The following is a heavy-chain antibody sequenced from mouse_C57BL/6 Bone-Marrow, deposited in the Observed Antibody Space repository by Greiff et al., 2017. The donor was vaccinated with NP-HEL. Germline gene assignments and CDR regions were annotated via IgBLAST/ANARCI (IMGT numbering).Heavy chain of an antibody. CDR1: GFTFSDYY. CDR3: ARDRGTGYFDV. D-gene: IGHD3-3*01. J-gene: IGHJ1*03. CDR2: INYDGSST. Sequence: EVNLVESEGGLVQPGSSMKLSCTASGFTFSDYYMAWVRQVPEKGLEWVANINYDGSSTYYLDSLKSRFIISRDNAKNILYLQMSSLKSEDTATYYCARDRGTGYFDVWGTGTTVTVSS. V-gene: IGHV5-16*01.